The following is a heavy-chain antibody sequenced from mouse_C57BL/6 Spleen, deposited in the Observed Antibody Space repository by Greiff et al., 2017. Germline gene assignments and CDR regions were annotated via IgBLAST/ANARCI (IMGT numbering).Heavy chain of an antibody. CDR3: ARKGITRGFSYAMDY. CDR1: GYTFTSYW. D-gene: IGHD2-4*01. J-gene: IGHJ4*01. Sequence: QVQLQQPGAELVMPGASVKLSCKASGYTFTSYWMHWVKQRPGQGLEWIGEIDPSDSYTHYNQKFKGKSTLTVDKSSSTAYMQLSSLTSEDSAVYYCARKGITRGFSYAMDYWGQGTSVTVSS. CDR2: IDPSDSYT. V-gene: IGHV1-69*01.